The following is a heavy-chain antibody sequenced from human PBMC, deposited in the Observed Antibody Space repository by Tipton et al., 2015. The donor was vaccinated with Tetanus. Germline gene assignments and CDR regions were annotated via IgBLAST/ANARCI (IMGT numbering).Heavy chain of an antibody. V-gene: IGHV1-18*01. CDR2: IDTRNGNT. CDR3: ARGGTMDY. D-gene: IGHD1-1*01. CDR1: GYSFGSCG. Sequence: QLVQSGGEVKKPGASVKVSCKTSGYSFGSCGITWVRQAPGQGLEWMGWIDTRNGNTAYAPKFQGRVTMTTDTSTLTAYMELRSLRSDDTAVYYCARGGTMDYWGQGTLVTVSA. J-gene: IGHJ4*02.